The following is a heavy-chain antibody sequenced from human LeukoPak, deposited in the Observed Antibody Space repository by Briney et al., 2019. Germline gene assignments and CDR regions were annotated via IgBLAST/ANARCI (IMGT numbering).Heavy chain of an antibody. CDR1: GFTFSDYA. D-gene: IGHD1-26*01. CDR2: IRSKAYGGTT. J-gene: IGHJ4*02. V-gene: IGHV3-49*03. CDR3: SRGSYAHDY. Sequence: GGSLRLSCTASGFTFSDYAMSWFRQAPGKGLEWVGLIRSKAYGGTTEYAASVKGRFTISRDDSQTIAYLQMNSLKTEDTAVYYCSRGSYAHDYWGQGPLVSVSS.